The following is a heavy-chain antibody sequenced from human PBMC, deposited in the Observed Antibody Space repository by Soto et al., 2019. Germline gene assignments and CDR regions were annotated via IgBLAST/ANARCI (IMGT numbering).Heavy chain of an antibody. CDR1: GFTFSSYG. CDR3: AKCGNLSGGSCYYYYYYDMDV. Sequence: LRRSCAASGFTFSSYGMHWVRQAPGKGLEWVAVISYDGSNKYYADSVKGRFTISRDNSKNTLYLQMNSLRAEDTAVYYCAKCGNLSGGSCYYYYYYDMDVWGQGTTVTVS. CDR2: ISYDGSNK. V-gene: IGHV3-30*18. D-gene: IGHD2-15*01. J-gene: IGHJ6*02.